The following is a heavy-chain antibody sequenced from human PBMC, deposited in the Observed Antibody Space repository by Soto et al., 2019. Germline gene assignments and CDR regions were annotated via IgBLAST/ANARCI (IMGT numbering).Heavy chain of an antibody. V-gene: IGHV4-59*01. CDR3: ARVWGPSGYDRKYCDY. Sequence: WTVAVGSILRTSGSWIRQPPGPELEWIGYIYYSGSTDYNPSLKSLVTISVDTSKNQFSLKLSSVTAADTAVYYCARVWGPSGYDRKYCDYWGQGTRVNVSA. CDR2: IYYSGST. J-gene: IGHJ4*02. CDR1: VGSILRTS. D-gene: IGHD3-22*01.